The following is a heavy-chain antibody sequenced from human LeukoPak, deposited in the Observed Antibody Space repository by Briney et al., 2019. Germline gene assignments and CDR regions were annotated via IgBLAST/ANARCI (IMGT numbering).Heavy chain of an antibody. V-gene: IGHV3-23*01. CDR2: IGGSGGNT. Sequence: GASLRLSCAASGFTFSNYAMNWVRQAPGKGLEWVSSIGGSGGNTYYADSVKGRFTISRDNSKNTLYLQMNSLRAEDTAVYYCATPWNGQVLRPIHHWGQGTLVTVSS. CDR1: GFTFSNYA. J-gene: IGHJ1*01. CDR3: ATPWNGQVLRPIHH. D-gene: IGHD3-3*01.